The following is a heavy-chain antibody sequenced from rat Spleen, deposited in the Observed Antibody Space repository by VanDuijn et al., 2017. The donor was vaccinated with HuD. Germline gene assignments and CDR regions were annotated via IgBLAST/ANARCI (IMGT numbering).Heavy chain of an antibody. CDR2: IIYDGTNT. Sequence: EVQLVESGGGLVQPGRSMKLSCVASGFTFINYGMAWVRQAPKKGLEWVTSIIYDGTNTYYRDSVKGRFTISRDNAKNTLYLHMDSLRSEDTATYYCATDGYFDGTYYSVYVMDAWSQGASVTVSS. J-gene: IGHJ4*01. CDR3: ATDGYFDGTYYSVYVMDA. V-gene: IGHV5-17*01. CDR1: GFTFINYG. D-gene: IGHD1-12*02.